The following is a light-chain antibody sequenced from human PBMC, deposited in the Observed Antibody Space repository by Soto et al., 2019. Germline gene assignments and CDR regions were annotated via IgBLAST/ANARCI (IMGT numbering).Light chain of an antibody. J-gene: IGKJ1*01. CDR3: QQNYSTPRT. CDR1: QSISSY. Sequence: DIQMTQSPSSLSASVGDRVTITCRASQSISSYLNWYQQKPGKAPKLLIYAASSLQSGAPSRFSGSGSGTDFTLTISSLQHEDFETYYCQQNYSTPRTFGQGTKVDIK. CDR2: AAS. V-gene: IGKV1-39*01.